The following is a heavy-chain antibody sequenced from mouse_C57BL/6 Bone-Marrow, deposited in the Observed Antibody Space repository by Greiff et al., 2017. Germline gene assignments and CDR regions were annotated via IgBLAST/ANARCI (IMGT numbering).Heavy chain of an antibody. CDR3: ARHEGDYDGFAY. D-gene: IGHD2-4*01. V-gene: IGHV5-6*01. Sequence: EVQLVESGGDLVKPGGSLKLSCAASGFTFSSYGMSWVLQTPDKRLEWVATISSGGSYTYYPDSVKGRFTISRDNAKNTLYLQMSSLKSEDTAMYYCARHEGDYDGFAYWGQGTLVTVSA. CDR1: GFTFSSYG. CDR2: ISSGGSYT. J-gene: IGHJ3*01.